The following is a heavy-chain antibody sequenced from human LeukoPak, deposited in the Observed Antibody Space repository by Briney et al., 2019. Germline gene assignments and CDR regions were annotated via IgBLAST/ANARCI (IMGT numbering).Heavy chain of an antibody. CDR1: GFTFSNYV. V-gene: IGHV3-23*01. CDR3: AKRYDSGTFDY. CDR2: ISVSGGST. J-gene: IGHJ4*02. D-gene: IGHD3-10*01. Sequence: GGSLRLSCAASGFTFSNYVMNWVRQAPGKGLEWVSTISVSGGSTYYADSVKGRFTISRDNSKNTLYLQMNSLRAEDTAVYYCAKRYDSGTFDYWGQGTLVTVSS.